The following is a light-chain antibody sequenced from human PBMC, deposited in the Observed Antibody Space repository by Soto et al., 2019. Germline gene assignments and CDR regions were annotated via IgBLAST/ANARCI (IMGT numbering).Light chain of an antibody. CDR3: CLYAASSTSVV. V-gene: IGLV2-23*01. Sequence: QSALTQPASVSGSPGQSITISCTGTSSDVGSYKLVSWYQQHPGKAPKLMIYDGSERPSGVSNRFSGSKSGNTASLTISGLQAEDEADYYCCLYAASSTSVVFGGGTKLTVL. CDR1: SSDVGSYKL. CDR2: DGS. J-gene: IGLJ2*01.